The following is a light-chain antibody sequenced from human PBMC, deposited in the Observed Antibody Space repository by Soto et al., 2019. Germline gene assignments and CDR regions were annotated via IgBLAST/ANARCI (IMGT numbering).Light chain of an antibody. CDR2: AAS. J-gene: IGKJ5*01. Sequence: DIQLSQSPSFLSASVGDRVTITCGASQGIRSYLDWYPLKTGKAPKLLIYAASTLQSGVPSRFRGSGSGTESTLTISSLQPEEVETYYCQQSYSTPRTCGQGTRLEIK. CDR1: QGIRSY. CDR3: QQSYSTPRT. V-gene: IGKV1-9*01.